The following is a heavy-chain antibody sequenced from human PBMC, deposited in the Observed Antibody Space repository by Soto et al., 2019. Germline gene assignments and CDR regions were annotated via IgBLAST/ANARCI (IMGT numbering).Heavy chain of an antibody. J-gene: IGHJ4*02. CDR1: GFSLSTRGVG. D-gene: IGHD5-18*01. CDR3: AHRPRGYTYHFDY. Sequence: QITLKESGPTLVKPTQTLTLTCTFSGFSLSTRGVGVGWIRQPPGKALEWLALIYWDDDEGYSPSLKSRLTITKDTSKNRVVLIMTNMDPVDTATYYCAHRPRGYTYHFDYWGQGTLVTVSS. V-gene: IGHV2-5*02. CDR2: IYWDDDE.